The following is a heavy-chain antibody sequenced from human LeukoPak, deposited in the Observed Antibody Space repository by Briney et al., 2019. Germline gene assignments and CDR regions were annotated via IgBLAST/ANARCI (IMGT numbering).Heavy chain of an antibody. V-gene: IGHV3-53*01. CDR2: IYSGGNT. J-gene: IGHJ4*02. Sequence: PRGSLRLSCAASGFTVSNNYMSWVRQAPGKGLEWVSLIYSGGNTYYADSVRGRFSISRDNSKNTLYLQMNSLRAEDTAIYYCAVYSSLDYWSQGTLVTVSS. CDR1: GFTVSNNY. D-gene: IGHD3-22*01. CDR3: AVYSSLDY.